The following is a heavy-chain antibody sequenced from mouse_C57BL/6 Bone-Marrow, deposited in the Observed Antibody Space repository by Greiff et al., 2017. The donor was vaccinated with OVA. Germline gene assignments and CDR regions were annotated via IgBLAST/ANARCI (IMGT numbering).Heavy chain of an antibody. D-gene: IGHD2-5*01. Sequence: QVQLQQSGAELVRPGASVTLSCKASGYTFTDYEMHWVKQTPVHGLEWIGAIDPETGGTAYNQKFKGKAILTADKSSSTAYMELRSLTSEDSAVYYCTRVYSNYYAMDNWGQGTSVTVSS. CDR1: GYTFTDYE. V-gene: IGHV1-15*01. CDR3: TRVYSNYYAMDN. J-gene: IGHJ4*01. CDR2: IDPETGGT.